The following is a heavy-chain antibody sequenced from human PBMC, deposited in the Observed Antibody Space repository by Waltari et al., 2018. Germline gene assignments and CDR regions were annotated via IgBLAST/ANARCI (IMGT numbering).Heavy chain of an antibody. Sequence: QGQLVQAGAEVEGPGALVKVPFQASCNIFTYYYMQWVRQAPGQGHEWMGGINPHSGGTNYAQKFQGRPMMTSDTSIGTVYMELSSIQTADTAIDYCASGSAAFDYGGQGTLVTVSS. CDR3: ASGSAAFDY. CDR2: INPHSGGT. CDR1: CNIFTYYY. V-gene: IGHV1-2*02. D-gene: IGHD3-10*01. J-gene: IGHJ4*02.